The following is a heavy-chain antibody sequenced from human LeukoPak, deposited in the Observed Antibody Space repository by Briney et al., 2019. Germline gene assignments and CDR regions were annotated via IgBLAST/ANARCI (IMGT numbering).Heavy chain of an antibody. CDR2: IYYSGST. V-gene: IGHV4-59*12. J-gene: IGHJ4*02. CDR1: GGSISSYY. Sequence: EASETLSLTCTVSGGSISSYYWSWIRQPPGKGLEWIGYIYYSGSTNYNLSLKSRVTISVDTSKNQFSLKLSSVTAADTAVYYCAREGLQVLYYYDSSGYSYDDYWGQGTLVTVSS. CDR3: AREGLQVLYYYDSSGYSYDDY. D-gene: IGHD3-22*01.